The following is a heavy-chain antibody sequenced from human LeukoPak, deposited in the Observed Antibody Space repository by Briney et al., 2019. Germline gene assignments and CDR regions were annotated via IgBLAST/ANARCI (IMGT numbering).Heavy chain of an antibody. CDR3: ATRVPYGDYADY. D-gene: IGHD4-17*01. Sequence: GGSLRLSCAASGFTFSDHYMDWVRQAPGKGLEWVGRTRNKANSYTTEYAASVKCRFTISRDDSKNSLYLQMNSLKTEDTAVYYCATRVPYGDYADYWGQGTLVTVSS. V-gene: IGHV3-72*01. CDR2: TRNKANSYTT. CDR1: GFTFSDHY. J-gene: IGHJ4*02.